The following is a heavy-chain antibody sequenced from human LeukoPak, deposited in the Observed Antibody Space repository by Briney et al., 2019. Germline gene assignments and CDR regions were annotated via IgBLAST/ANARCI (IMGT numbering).Heavy chain of an antibody. Sequence: GGSLRLSCAASGFIFSSYSINWVRQAPGKGLEWVSSISSSSSYIYYADSVKGRFTISRDNAKNSLYLQMNSLRAEDTAVYYCARGAVTYYYDSSGAPDAFDIWGQGTMVTVSS. V-gene: IGHV3-21*01. CDR1: GFIFSSYS. CDR2: ISSSSSYI. D-gene: IGHD3-22*01. J-gene: IGHJ3*02. CDR3: ARGAVTYYYDSSGAPDAFDI.